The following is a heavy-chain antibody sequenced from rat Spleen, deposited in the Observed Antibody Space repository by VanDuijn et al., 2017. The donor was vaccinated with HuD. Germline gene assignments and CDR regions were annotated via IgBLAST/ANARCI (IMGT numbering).Heavy chain of an antibody. V-gene: IGHV5-31*01. Sequence: EVQLVETGGGLVQPGRSLKLSCVASGFTFSSYWMYWIRQAPGNGLKWVASVTETGDKSYYPDSVKGRFTLSRDNTKNTLYLQMNSLTSEDTATYYCTRGSLGSGRLNWFVYWGQGTLVTVSS. J-gene: IGHJ3*01. D-gene: IGHD4-6*01. CDR3: TRGSLGSGRLNWFVY. CDR1: GFTFSSYW. CDR2: VTETGDKS.